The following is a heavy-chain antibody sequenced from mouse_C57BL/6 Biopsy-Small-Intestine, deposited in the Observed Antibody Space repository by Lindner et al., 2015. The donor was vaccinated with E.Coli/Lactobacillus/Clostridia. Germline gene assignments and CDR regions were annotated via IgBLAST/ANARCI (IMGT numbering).Heavy chain of an antibody. J-gene: IGHJ2*01. CDR3: AAVVATNFDY. CDR2: INPSSGYT. V-gene: IGHV1-4*01. Sequence: VQLQESGAELAGPGASVKMSCKASGYTFTSYTMHWVKQRPGQGLEWIGYINPSSGYTKYNQKFKDKATLTADKSSSTAYMQLSSLTSEDSAVYYCAAVVATNFDYWGQGTTLTVSS. D-gene: IGHD1-1*01. CDR1: GYTFTSYT.